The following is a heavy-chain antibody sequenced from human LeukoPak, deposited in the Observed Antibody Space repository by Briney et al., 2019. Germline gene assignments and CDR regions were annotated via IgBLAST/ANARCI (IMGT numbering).Heavy chain of an antibody. J-gene: IGHJ4*02. CDR1: GFTFSTYN. Sequence: PGGSLRLSCAASGFTFSTYNMNWVRQAPRKGLEWVSYISYGSNYMYYTDSVKGRFTISRDNSKNTLYLQMNSLRAEDTAVYYCARDRKRYYSSGCYDYWGQGTLVTVSS. CDR2: ISYGSNYM. V-gene: IGHV3-21*01. D-gene: IGHD6-19*01. CDR3: ARDRKRYYSSGCYDY.